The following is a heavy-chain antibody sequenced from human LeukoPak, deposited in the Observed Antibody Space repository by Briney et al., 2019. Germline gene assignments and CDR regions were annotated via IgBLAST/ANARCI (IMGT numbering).Heavy chain of an antibody. D-gene: IGHD6-19*01. CDR2: IYPGDSET. CDR1: GYTFSTYW. Sequence: GESLKISCKGSGYTFSTYWIGWVRQRPGKGLEWMGIIYPGDSETRYSPSFQGQVTISADKSISTAYLQWSSLKASDTAMYYCARHGSQWLENWFDPWGQGTLVTVSS. CDR3: ARHGSQWLENWFDP. V-gene: IGHV5-51*01. J-gene: IGHJ5*02.